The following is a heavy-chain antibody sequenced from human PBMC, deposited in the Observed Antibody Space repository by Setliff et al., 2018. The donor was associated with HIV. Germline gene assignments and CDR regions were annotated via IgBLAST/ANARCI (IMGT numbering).Heavy chain of an antibody. D-gene: IGHD2-15*01. Sequence: PGGSLRLSCSASGLNFSTHAMHWVRQTPGKGLEWVAVVSYHGTSQSYGDSVKGRFTISKDNSRHTVDLHMGNLRSADTAVYYCATGGGALRNPPYFDYWGQGARVTVSS. CDR2: VSYHGTSQ. CDR1: GLNFSTHA. CDR3: ATGGGALRNPPYFDY. J-gene: IGHJ4*02. V-gene: IGHV3-30*04.